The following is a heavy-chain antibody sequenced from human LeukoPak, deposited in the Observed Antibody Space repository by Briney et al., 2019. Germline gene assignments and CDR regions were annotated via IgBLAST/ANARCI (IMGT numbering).Heavy chain of an antibody. CDR2: ISWNSGSI. Sequence: GGSLRLSCAGSGFIFNNYAMHWVRQPPGKGLEWVSGISWNSGSIDYADSVKGRFTTSRDNAKNSLYLQMNSLRVEDTAFYYCAKDNRRHYTSGPNPDSLHWGQGALVTVSS. CDR1: GFIFNNYA. CDR3: AKDNRRHYTSGPNPDSLH. D-gene: IGHD6-19*01. J-gene: IGHJ4*02. V-gene: IGHV3-9*01.